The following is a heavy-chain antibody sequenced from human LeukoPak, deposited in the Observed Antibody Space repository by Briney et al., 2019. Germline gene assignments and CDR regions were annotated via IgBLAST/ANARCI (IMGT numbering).Heavy chain of an antibody. J-gene: IGHJ6*03. CDR1: GGSFSGYH. V-gene: IGHV4-34*01. Sequence: PSETLSLTCAVYGGSFSGYHWSWIRQPPGKGLEWIGEINHSGSTNYNPSLKSRVTISVDTSKNQFSLKLSSVTAADTAVYYCARGDRDSPTYYYYYYYMDVWGKGTTVTVSS. CDR3: ARGDRDSPTYYYYYYYMDV. D-gene: IGHD2-15*01. CDR2: INHSGST.